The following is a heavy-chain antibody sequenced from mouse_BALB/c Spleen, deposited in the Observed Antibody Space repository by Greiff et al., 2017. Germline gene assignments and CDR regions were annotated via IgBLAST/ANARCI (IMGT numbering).Heavy chain of an antibody. J-gene: IGHJ3*01. Sequence: VQLQQSGAELVRSGASVKLSCTASGFNIKDYYMHWVKQRPEQGLEWIGWIDPENGDTEYAPKFQGKATMTADTSSNTPYLQLSSLTSEDTAVYYCNTMITTTGFAYWGQGTLVTVSA. CDR2: IDPENGDT. D-gene: IGHD2-4*01. CDR3: NTMITTTGFAY. V-gene: IGHV14-4*02. CDR1: GFNIKDYY.